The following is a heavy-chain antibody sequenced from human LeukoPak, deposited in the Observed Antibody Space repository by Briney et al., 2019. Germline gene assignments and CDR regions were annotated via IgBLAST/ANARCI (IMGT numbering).Heavy chain of an antibody. D-gene: IGHD3-10*01. J-gene: IGHJ4*02. V-gene: IGHV1-69*05. CDR1: GGTFSSYA. CDR2: IIPIFGTA. CDR3: ARDLFSRRMNYYGSGSYFAY. Sequence: AASVKVSCKASGGTFSSYAISWVRQAPGQGLEWMGGIIPIFGTANYAQKFQGRVTMTTDTSTNTVYMELRSLRSDDTAVYYCARDLFSRRMNYYGSGSYFAYWGQGTLVAVSS.